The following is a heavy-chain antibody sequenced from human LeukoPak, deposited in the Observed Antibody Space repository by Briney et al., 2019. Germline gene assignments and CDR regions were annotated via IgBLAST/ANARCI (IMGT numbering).Heavy chain of an antibody. Sequence: GGSLRLSCAASGFTVSSDFMIWVRQAPGKGLEWVSTIYRNGNTHYADSVKGRFTISRDTSKNTLYLQMNSPRAEDTAVYYCANRGFWGQGAPVTVS. V-gene: IGHV3-53*01. CDR1: GFTVSSDF. J-gene: IGHJ4*02. CDR2: IYRNGNT. CDR3: ANRGF.